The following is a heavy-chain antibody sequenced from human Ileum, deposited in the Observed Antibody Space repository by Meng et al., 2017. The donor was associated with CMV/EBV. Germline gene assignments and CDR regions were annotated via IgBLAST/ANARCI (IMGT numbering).Heavy chain of an antibody. J-gene: IGHJ4*02. CDR3: AKDGWDYFDDSSGHYAN. D-gene: IGHD3-22*01. CDR2: VDGRGYRT. V-gene: IGHV3-23*01. Sequence: GESLKISCAASGFTFSTYAMTWVRQAPGKGLEWVSVVDGRGYRTYYADSVKGRFTISRDNSKNTLYLQMNSLRAEDTAIYYCAKDGWDYFDDSSGHYANWGQGTLVTVSS. CDR1: GFTFSTYA.